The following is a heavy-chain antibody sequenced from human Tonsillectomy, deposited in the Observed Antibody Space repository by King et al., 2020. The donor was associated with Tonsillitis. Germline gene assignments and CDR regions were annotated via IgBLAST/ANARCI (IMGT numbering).Heavy chain of an antibody. CDR2: ISYDGSNK. Sequence: VQLVESGGGVVQPGRSLRLSCAASGFTFSSYGMHWVRQAPGKGLEWVAVISYDGSNKYYADSVKGRFTISRDNSKNTLYLQMNSLRAEDTAVYYCAKAGEVENVLLWFGEPPFKDSFDYWGQGTLVTVSS. CDR1: GFTFSSYG. V-gene: IGHV3-30*18. D-gene: IGHD3-10*01. CDR3: AKAGEVENVLLWFGEPPFKDSFDY. J-gene: IGHJ4*02.